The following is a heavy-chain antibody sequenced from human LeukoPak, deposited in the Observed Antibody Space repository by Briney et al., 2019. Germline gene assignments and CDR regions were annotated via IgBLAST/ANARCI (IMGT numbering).Heavy chain of an antibody. J-gene: IGHJ6*02. V-gene: IGHV4-59*08. CDR3: ARRQKQGTYYYGMDV. Sequence: SETLSLTCTVSGGSISSYYWSWIRQPPGKGLEWIGYIYYSGSTNYNPSLKSRVTISVDTSENQFSLKLSSVTAADTAVYYCARRQKQGTYYYGMDVWGQGTTVTVSS. CDR2: IYYSGST. CDR1: GGSISSYY. D-gene: IGHD3-10*01.